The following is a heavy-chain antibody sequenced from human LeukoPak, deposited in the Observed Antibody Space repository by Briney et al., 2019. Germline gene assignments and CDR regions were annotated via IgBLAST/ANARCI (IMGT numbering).Heavy chain of an antibody. CDR3: ARDPSGYDYYFDY. J-gene: IGHJ4*02. V-gene: IGHV4-59*11. Sequence: SETLSLTCTVSGGSTTSHYWSWIRQPPGKGLEWIGYIDHSGNTKYNPPLTSRVTISVDTSKNQFSLKLTYVTAADPAVYYCARDPSGYDYYFDYWGQGALVTVSS. D-gene: IGHD5-12*01. CDR1: GGSTTSHY. CDR2: IDHSGNT.